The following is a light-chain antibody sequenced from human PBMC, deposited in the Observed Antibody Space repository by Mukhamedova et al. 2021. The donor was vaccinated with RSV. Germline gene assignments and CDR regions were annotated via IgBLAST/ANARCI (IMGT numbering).Light chain of an antibody. Sequence: GDKLGNKYASWYQQKPGQSPVLIIYQKNKRPSGIPERFSGSHSGNTATLTISGTQAVDEADYYCQSWDASTAPYAFGPGTKVTVL. J-gene: IGLJ1*01. CDR1: KLGNKY. CDR2: QKN. CDR3: QSWDASTAPYA. V-gene: IGLV3-1*01.